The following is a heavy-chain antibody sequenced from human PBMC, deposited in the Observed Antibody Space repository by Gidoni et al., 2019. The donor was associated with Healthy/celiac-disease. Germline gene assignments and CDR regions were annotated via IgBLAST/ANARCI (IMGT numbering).Heavy chain of an antibody. CDR1: GSTFTSYA. CDR3: ARGYYDFWSGYLNWFDP. CDR2: ISAYNGNT. D-gene: IGHD3-3*01. J-gene: IGHJ5*02. V-gene: IGHV1-18*04. Sequence: QVQLVQSGAEVKKPGASVKVSCTASGSTFTSYAISWVRQAPGQWLEWMGWISAYNGNTNYAQKLQVRVTMTTDTSTSTAYMELRSLRSDDTAVYYCARGYYDFWSGYLNWFDPWGQGTLVTVSS.